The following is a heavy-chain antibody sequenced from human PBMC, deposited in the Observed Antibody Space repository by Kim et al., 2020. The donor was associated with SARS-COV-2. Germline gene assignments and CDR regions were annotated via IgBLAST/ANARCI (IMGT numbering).Heavy chain of an antibody. CDR3: ARNTPGTTEDY. CDR2: VFPDTGRT. Sequence: SETLSLTCAVSGASISSYYWSWIRQLPGKGLEWIGYVFPDTGRTTYNPSLESRVTLSLDTSKNQFSLRLSSVTAADAAVYYCARNTPGTTEDYWGQGTLVTVSS. CDR1: GASISSYY. D-gene: IGHD1-1*01. V-gene: IGHV4-59*01. J-gene: IGHJ4*02.